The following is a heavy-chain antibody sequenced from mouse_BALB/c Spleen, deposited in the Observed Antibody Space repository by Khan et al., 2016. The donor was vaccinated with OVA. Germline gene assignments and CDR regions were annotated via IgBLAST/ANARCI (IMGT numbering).Heavy chain of an antibody. J-gene: IGHJ3*01. V-gene: IGHV1-4*01. Sequence: VKLQESGAELARPGASVKMSCKASGYTFTSYTIHWIKLRPGQGLEWIGLINPSNGYTNYNQKFKDKATLTADKYSTTVYMQLSSLTSDDSAVYNCVRDGAYHRNDGWFAYWGQGTLVTVSA. CDR3: VRDGAYHRNDGWFAY. CDR1: GYTFTSYT. D-gene: IGHD2-14*01. CDR2: INPSNGYT.